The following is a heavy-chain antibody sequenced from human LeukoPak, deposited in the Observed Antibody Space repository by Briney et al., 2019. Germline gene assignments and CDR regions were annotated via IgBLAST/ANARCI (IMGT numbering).Heavy chain of an antibody. Sequence: GGSLRLSCAASGFTFSSYEMNWVRQAPGKGLEWVSYISSSGSTIYYADSVKGRFTISRDNAKNSLYLQMNSLRAGDTAVYYCARAGDIVVVVAAFDIWGQGTMVTVSS. CDR1: GFTFSSYE. CDR3: ARAGDIVVVVAAFDI. D-gene: IGHD2-15*01. J-gene: IGHJ3*02. CDR2: ISSSGSTI. V-gene: IGHV3-48*03.